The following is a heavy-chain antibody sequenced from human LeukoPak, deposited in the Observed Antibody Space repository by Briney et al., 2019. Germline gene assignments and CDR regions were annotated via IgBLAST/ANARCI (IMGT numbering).Heavy chain of an antibody. J-gene: IGHJ4*02. V-gene: IGHV3-15*01. CDR2: IKSKTDGGTT. CDR3: TTDGIAVADDDIDYFDY. Sequence: PGGSLRLSCAASGFTFSNAWMSWVRQAPGKGLEWVGRIKSKTDGGTTDYAAPVKGRFPISRDDSKNTLYLQMNSLKTEDTAVYYCTTDGIAVADDDIDYFDYWGQGTLVTVSS. CDR1: GFTFSNAW. D-gene: IGHD6-19*01.